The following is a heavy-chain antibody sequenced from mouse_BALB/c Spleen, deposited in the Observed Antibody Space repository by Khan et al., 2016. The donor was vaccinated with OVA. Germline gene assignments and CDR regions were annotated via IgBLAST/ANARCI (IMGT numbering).Heavy chain of an antibody. D-gene: IGHD1-1*01. J-gene: IGHJ4*01. CDR3: ARSNYYGRGLYAMDY. CDR1: GYTFTSYW. CDR2: NGPGSGSA. Sequence: DLVEPGASVKLSCKASGYTFTSYWINWIKKRPGQGIEWIGQNGPGSGSAYYNDLFKGKATLTVDTSSSPVYIQLSSLSSEDSAVYFCARSNYYGRGLYAMDYWGQGTSVTVSS. V-gene: IGHV1S41*01.